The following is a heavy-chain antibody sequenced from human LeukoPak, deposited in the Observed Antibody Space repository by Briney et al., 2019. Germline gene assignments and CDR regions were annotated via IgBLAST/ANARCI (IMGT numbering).Heavy chain of an antibody. Sequence: SETLSLTCTVSGYSITSGYFWGWIRQPPGKGLEWIGSIYHSGSTNYNPSLKSRVTISVDTSKNQFSLKLSSVTAADTAVYYCARRPVGPPGGATYDYWGQGTLVTVSS. CDR2: IYHSGST. V-gene: IGHV4-38-2*02. D-gene: IGHD1-26*01. CDR3: ARRPVGPPGGATYDY. J-gene: IGHJ4*02. CDR1: GYSITSGYF.